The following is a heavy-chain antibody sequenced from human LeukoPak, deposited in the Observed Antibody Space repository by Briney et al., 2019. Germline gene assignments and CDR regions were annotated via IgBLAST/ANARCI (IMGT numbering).Heavy chain of an antibody. CDR2: IWYDGSNK. D-gene: IGHD3-16*01. CDR3: ARDTYASEDY. V-gene: IGHV3-33*01. Sequence: GGSLRLSCAASGFTFSSYGMHWVRQAPGKGLEWVAVIWYDGSNKYYADSVKGRFTISRDNAKNSLYLQMNSLRAEDTAVYYCARDTYASEDYWGQGTLVTVSS. CDR1: GFTFSSYG. J-gene: IGHJ4*02.